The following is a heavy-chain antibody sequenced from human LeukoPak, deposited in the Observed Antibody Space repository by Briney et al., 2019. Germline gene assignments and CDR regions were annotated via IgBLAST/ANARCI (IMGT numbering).Heavy chain of an antibody. CDR3: ARGGGSYFRRDDAFDI. CDR1: GGSISSGGYY. J-gene: IGHJ3*02. Sequence: SETLSLTCTVSGGSISSGGYYWSWIRQHPGKGLEWIGYIYYSGSTYYNPSLKSRVTISVDTSKNQFSLKLSSVTAADTAVYYCARGGGSYFRRDDAFDIWGQGTMVTVSS. V-gene: IGHV4-31*03. CDR2: IYYSGST. D-gene: IGHD1-26*01.